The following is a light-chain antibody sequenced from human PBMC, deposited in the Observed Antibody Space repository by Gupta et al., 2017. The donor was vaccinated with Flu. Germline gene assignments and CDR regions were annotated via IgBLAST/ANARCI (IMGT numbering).Light chain of an antibody. CDR3: QSYDSSLSGYV. V-gene: IGLV1-40*01. CDR1: RSNIGAGYD. CDR2: GNS. Sequence: QSVLTQPPSVSGAPGQRVTNSCTGSRSNIGAGYDVHWYQQLPGTAPKLLIYGNSNRPSGVPDRFSGSKSGTSASLAITGLQAEDEADYYCQSYDSSLSGYVFGTGTKVTVL. J-gene: IGLJ1*01.